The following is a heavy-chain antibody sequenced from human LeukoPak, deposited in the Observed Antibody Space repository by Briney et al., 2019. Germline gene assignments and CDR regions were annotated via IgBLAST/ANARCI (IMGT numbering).Heavy chain of an antibody. Sequence: SETLSLTWTVSGGSISSSSYYWGWIRQPPGKGLEWIGSIYYSGSTYYNPSLKSRVTISLDTSKNQFSLKLSSVTAADTAVYYCARDLSRWRDYWGQGTLVTVSS. CDR1: GGSISSSSYY. CDR3: ARDLSRWRDY. D-gene: IGHD3-16*02. CDR2: IYYSGST. J-gene: IGHJ4*02. V-gene: IGHV4-39*01.